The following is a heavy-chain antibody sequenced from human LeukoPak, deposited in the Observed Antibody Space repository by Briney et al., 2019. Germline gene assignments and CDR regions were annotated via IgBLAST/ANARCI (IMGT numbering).Heavy chain of an antibody. V-gene: IGHV3-30*18. CDR3: AKDYYDILTGHYGPDY. CDR1: GFTFSSCG. CDR2: ISNDGSRK. J-gene: IGHJ4*02. D-gene: IGHD3-9*01. Sequence: QPGGSLRLSCAASGFTFSSCGMHWVRHAPGKGLEWVAVISNDGSRKHHADSVKGRFTISRDNSKNTLYLQMNSLRAEDTALYYSAKDYYDILTGHYGPDYWGQGTLVTVSS.